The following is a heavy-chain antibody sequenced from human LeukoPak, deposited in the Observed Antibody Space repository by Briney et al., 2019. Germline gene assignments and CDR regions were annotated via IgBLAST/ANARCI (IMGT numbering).Heavy chain of an antibody. CDR3: ARSRDAYILGH. J-gene: IGHJ4*02. Sequence: SETLSLTCTVSGGSISGYYWTWIRQPPGKGLEWIGYIYDSGSTNQNPSLKSRVTISLETSKNQFSLKLNSVTTADTPVYYCARSRDAYILGHWGQGILVTVSS. D-gene: IGHD5-24*01. V-gene: IGHV4-59*01. CDR1: GGSISGYY. CDR2: IYDSGST.